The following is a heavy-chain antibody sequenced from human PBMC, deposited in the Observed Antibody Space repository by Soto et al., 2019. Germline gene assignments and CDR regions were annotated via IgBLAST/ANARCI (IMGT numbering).Heavy chain of an antibody. D-gene: IGHD2-8*01. CDR1: EFTFSSYS. Sequence: GGSLRLSCAASEFTFSSYSMNWVRQAPGKGLEWVSSISSGSTYIYYADSVKGRFTISRDNAKNSLYLQMNSLRAEDTAVYYCAREVVMGGRSDPWGQGTLVSGSS. V-gene: IGHV3-21*01. CDR3: AREVVMGGRSDP. J-gene: IGHJ5*02. CDR2: ISSGSTYI.